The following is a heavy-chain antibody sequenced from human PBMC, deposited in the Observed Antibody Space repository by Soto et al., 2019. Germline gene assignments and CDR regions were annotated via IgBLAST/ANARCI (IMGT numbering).Heavy chain of an antibody. Sequence: LQTRSVTNSVAAGSSISSTDYWICIRQPPGKRLECMASFLIGLNTYYNSALKSRVTISVDTSKNQFSLKLSSVPAADTAVYCCARRHGLDIDAYYWGQGILVTVSS. V-gene: IGHV4-39*01. J-gene: IGHJ4*02. CDR2: FLIGLNT. CDR3: ARRHGLDIDAYY. CDR1: AGSSISSTDY. D-gene: IGHD3-10*01.